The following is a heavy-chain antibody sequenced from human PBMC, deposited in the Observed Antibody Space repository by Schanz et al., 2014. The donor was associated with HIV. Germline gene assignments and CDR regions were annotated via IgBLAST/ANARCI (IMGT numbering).Heavy chain of an antibody. CDR2: IKQDGSEK. J-gene: IGHJ6*02. D-gene: IGHD3-22*01. CDR3: AKDRNQYDSRYIGKGNYYYYYGMDV. V-gene: IGHV3-7*01. CDR1: GFTLSSYW. Sequence: EEQLVESGGGLVQPGGSLRLSCAASGFTLSSYWMSWVRQAPGKGLEWVVNIKQDGSEKYYVDSVKGRFTISRDNSKNTVYLQAKSLRPEDTAVYYCAKDRNQYDSRYIGKGNYYYYYGMDVWGQGTTVTVSS.